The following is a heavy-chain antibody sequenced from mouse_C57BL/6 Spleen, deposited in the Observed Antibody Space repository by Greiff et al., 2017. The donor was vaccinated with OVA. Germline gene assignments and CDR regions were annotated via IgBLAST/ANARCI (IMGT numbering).Heavy chain of an antibody. CDR2: IHPNSGST. V-gene: IGHV1-64*01. CDR3: ARDYYGSSPAFDV. D-gene: IGHD1-1*01. J-gene: IGHJ1*03. Sequence: VQLQQPGAELVKPGASVKLSCKASGYTFTSYWMHWVKQRPGQGLEWIGMIHPNSGSTNYNEKFKSKATLTVDKSSSTAYMQLSSLTSEDSAVYYCARDYYGSSPAFDVWGTGTTVTVSS. CDR1: GYTFTSYW.